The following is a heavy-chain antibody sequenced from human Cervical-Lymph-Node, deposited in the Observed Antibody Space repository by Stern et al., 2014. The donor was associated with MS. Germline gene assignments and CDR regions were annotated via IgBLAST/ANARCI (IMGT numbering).Heavy chain of an antibody. D-gene: IGHD6-13*01. CDR1: GGTFRKFP. CDR3: ARSSETSDRWYSLGYDL. CDR2: IFPVCGTP. Sequence: DQLVESGAEVTKPGSSVKVSCKASGGTFRKFPRSWVRQAPAQALEWMGGIFPVCGTPTYAQEFRGRVTITAYVSTSTVYMELSSLRSDDTAVYYCARSSETSDRWYSLGYDLWGQGTLVTVSS. V-gene: IGHV1-69*01. J-gene: IGHJ5*02.